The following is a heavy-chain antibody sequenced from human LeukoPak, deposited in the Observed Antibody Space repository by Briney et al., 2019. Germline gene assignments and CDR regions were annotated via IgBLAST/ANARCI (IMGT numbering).Heavy chain of an antibody. CDR1: GYTFTGYY. J-gene: IGHJ6*02. D-gene: IGHD2-2*01. V-gene: IGHV1-69*13. Sequence: SVKVSCKASGYTFTGYYFHWVRQAPGQGLEWMGGIIPIFGTANYAQKFQGRVTITADESTSTAYMELSSLRSEDTAVYYCARDLRHIVVVPAAIIHYYYGMDVWGQGTTVTVSS. CDR2: IIPIFGTA. CDR3: ARDLRHIVVVPAAIIHYYYGMDV.